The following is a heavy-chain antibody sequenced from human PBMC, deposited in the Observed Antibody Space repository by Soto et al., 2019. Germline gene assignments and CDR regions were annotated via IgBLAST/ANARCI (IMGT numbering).Heavy chain of an antibody. D-gene: IGHD3-10*01. V-gene: IGHV4-59*01. Sequence: PSETLSLTCTVSGGSISSYYWSWIRQPPGKGLEWIGYIYYSGSTNYNPSLKSRVTISVDTSTNQFSLKLSSVSAADTAVYYCARAQPFEFHNWFDPWGQGTLVTVSS. CDR3: ARAQPFEFHNWFDP. CDR1: GGSISSYY. CDR2: IYYSGST. J-gene: IGHJ5*02.